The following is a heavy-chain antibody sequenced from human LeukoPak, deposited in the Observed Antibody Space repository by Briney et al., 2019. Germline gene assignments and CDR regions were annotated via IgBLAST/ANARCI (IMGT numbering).Heavy chain of an antibody. CDR2: INHSGST. Sequence: SETLSLTCAVSGGSVSHSNWWTWVRQPPGKGLEWIGEINHSGSTNYNPSLKSRVTISVDTSKNQFSLKLSSVTAADTAVYYCASHPTNYYDSSGYYYVSSWGQGTLVTVSS. J-gene: IGHJ5*02. V-gene: IGHV4-4*02. CDR3: ASHPTNYYDSSGYYYVSS. CDR1: GGSVSHSNW. D-gene: IGHD3-22*01.